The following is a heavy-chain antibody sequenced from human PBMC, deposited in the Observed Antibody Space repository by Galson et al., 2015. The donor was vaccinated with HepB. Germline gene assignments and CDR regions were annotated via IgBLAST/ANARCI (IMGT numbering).Heavy chain of an antibody. CDR2: ISAYNDNT. Sequence: SVKVSCKASGYSFIRYGISWVRQAPGQGLEWMGWISAYNDNTNYARKLQGRVTMTTDTSTSTAYMELRSLRSDDTAVYYCARGGIGYFDYWGQGTLVTVSS. CDR3: ARGGIGYFDY. CDR1: GYSFIRYG. D-gene: IGHD1-26*01. V-gene: IGHV1-18*04. J-gene: IGHJ4*02.